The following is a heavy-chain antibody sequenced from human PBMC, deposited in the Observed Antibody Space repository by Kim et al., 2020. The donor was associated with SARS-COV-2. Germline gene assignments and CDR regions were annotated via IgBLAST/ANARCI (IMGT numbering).Heavy chain of an antibody. CDR1: GGSFSGYY. CDR3: ARGPGYCSGGSCYLYFDY. V-gene: IGHV4-34*01. J-gene: IGHJ4*02. CDR2: INHSGST. Sequence: SETLSLTCAVYGGSFSGYYWSWIRQPPGKGLEWIGEINHSGSTNYNPSLKSRVTISVDTSKNQFSLKLSSVTAADTAVYYCARGPGYCSGGSCYLYFDYWGQGTLVTVSS. D-gene: IGHD2-15*01.